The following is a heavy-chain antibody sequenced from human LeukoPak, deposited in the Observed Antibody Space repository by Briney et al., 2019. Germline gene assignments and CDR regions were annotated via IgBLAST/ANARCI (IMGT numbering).Heavy chain of an antibody. D-gene: IGHD3-22*01. Sequence: ASVKVSCKASGYTFTEYYMHWVRQAPGQGLEWMGWINPNSGGTNYAQKFQGRVTMTRDTSISTAYMELSRLRSDDTAVYYCAREDYYDSSGYYRLNWFDPWGQGTLVTVSS. CDR3: AREDYYDSSGYYRLNWFDP. J-gene: IGHJ5*02. CDR2: INPNSGGT. V-gene: IGHV1-2*02. CDR1: GYTFTEYY.